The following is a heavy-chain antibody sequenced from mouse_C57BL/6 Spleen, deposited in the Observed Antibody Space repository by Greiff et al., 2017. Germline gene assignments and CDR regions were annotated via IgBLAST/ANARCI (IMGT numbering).Heavy chain of an antibody. D-gene: IGHD1-1*01. CDR1: GYTFTSYW. CDR2: IYPGSGST. V-gene: IGHV1-55*01. Sequence: QVQLQQSGAELVKPGASVKMSCKASGYTFTSYWITWVKQRPGQGLEWIGDIYPGSGSTNYNEKFKSKATLTVDTSSSTAYMQLSSLTSEDSAVYYCAREGFYYGSIPYWYFDVWGTGTTVTVSS. J-gene: IGHJ1*03. CDR3: AREGFYYGSIPYWYFDV.